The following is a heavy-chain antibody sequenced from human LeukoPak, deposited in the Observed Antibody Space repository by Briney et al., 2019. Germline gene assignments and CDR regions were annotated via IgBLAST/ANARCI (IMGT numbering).Heavy chain of an antibody. CDR1: GSRFTIYW. J-gene: IGHJ4*02. Sequence: GEPLKISSKGSGSRFTIYWIGWGRQMPGKGLEWMGIIYPGDSDTRYSPSFQGQVTISADKSFSTAYLQWSSLKASDTAIYYCARQSGYCGGGSCAIDYWGQGTLVTVSS. CDR3: ARQSGYCGGGSCAIDY. V-gene: IGHV5-51*01. CDR2: IYPGDSDT. D-gene: IGHD2-15*01.